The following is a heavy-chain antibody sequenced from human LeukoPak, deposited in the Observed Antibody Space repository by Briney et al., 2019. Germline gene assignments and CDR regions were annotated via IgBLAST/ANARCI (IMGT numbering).Heavy chain of an antibody. CDR2: INPSAGST. CDR3: ARDLGQWLVLYCFDY. J-gene: IGHJ4*02. CDR1: GYTFTSYS. D-gene: IGHD6-19*01. Sequence: GASVKISCKASGYTFTSYSLHWVRQAPGQGLEWMGVINPSAGSTTYTQKFQSRVSMTRDTSTSTVYMELSSLRSDDTAIYYCARDLGQWLVLYCFDYWGQETLVTVSS. V-gene: IGHV1-46*01.